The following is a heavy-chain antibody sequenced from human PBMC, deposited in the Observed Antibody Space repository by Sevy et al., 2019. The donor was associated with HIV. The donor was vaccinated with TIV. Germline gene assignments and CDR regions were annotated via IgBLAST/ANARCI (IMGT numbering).Heavy chain of an antibody. CDR3: AREGQLWFVYYFDN. D-gene: IGHD3-10*01. CDR1: GFTFRNYA. CDR2: ISYDGSNK. Sequence: GGSLRLSCPASGFTFRNYAMNWVRQAPGKGLERVALISYDGSNKYYEDSVRGRFAISRDNSKNTLYLQMNSLRPEDTAIYYCAREGQLWFVYYFDNWGQGTLVTVSS. V-gene: IGHV3-30*09. J-gene: IGHJ4*02.